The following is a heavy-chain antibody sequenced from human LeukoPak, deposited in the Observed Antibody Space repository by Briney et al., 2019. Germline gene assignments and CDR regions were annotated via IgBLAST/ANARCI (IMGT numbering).Heavy chain of an antibody. CDR2: INHSGST. Sequence: PSETLSLTCTVSGGSISSSSYYWGWIRQPPGKGLEWIGEINHSGSTNYNPSLKSRVTISVDTSKNQFSLKLSSVTAADTAVYYCARVLSWFDPWGQGTLVTVSS. V-gene: IGHV4-39*07. CDR1: GGSISSSSYY. J-gene: IGHJ5*02. CDR3: ARVLSWFDP. D-gene: IGHD3-10*01.